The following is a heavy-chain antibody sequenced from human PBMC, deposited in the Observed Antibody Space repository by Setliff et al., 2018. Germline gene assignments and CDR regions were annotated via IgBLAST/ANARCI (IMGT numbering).Heavy chain of an antibody. Sequence: SETLSLTCTVSGGSISSYYWSWIRQPPGKGLEWIGYIYASGSTNYNPSLKSRVTLSVDTSKNRFSLKVSSVTAADTAVYYCARAPPNRYSGSYEYFYMDVWGKGTTVTVS. V-gene: IGHV4-4*08. CDR2: IYASGST. J-gene: IGHJ6*03. D-gene: IGHD1-26*01. CDR1: GGSISSYY. CDR3: ARAPPNRYSGSYEYFYMDV.